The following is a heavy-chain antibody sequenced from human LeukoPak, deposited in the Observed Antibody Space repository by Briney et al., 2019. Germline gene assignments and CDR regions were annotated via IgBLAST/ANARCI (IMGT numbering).Heavy chain of an antibody. Sequence: GGSLRLSCEASGISSDDYGMSWVRQAPGKGLEWVSGINWDGGATSYADSVKGRFTISRYNANNFLYLQMNSLRAEDTAFYYCARDLSSTWYSLAYWGQGTLVTVSS. D-gene: IGHD2-2*01. V-gene: IGHV3-20*04. CDR2: INWDGGAT. CDR1: GISSDDYG. J-gene: IGHJ4*02. CDR3: ARDLSSTWYSLAY.